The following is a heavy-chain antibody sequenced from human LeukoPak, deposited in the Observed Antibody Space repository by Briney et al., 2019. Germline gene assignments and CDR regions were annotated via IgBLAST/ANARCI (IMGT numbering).Heavy chain of an antibody. J-gene: IGHJ4*02. V-gene: IGHV4-59*01. CDR2: IYYSGST. CDR3: ARGSLAAAGFQAFGD. D-gene: IGHD6-13*01. Sequence: PSETLSLTCTVSGGSISSYYWSWTRQPPGKGLEWIGYIYYSGSTNYNPSLKSRVTISVDTSKNQFSLKLSSVTAADTAVYYCARGSLAAAGFQAFGDWGQGTLVTVSS. CDR1: GGSISSYY.